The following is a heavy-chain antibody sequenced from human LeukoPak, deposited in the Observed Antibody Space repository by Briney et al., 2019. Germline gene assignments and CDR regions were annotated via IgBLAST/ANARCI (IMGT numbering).Heavy chain of an antibody. CDR2: ISSSSSYI. CDR3: ATPGSYDILTGHPFDY. J-gene: IGHJ4*02. CDR1: GFSFSSYT. V-gene: IGHV3-21*01. Sequence: PGGSLRLSCAASGFSFSSYTMNWVRQAPGKGLEWVSSISSSSSYIYHADSVKGRFTISRDNARNSLYLQMNSLRAEDTAVYYCATPGSYDILTGHPFDYWGQGTLVTVSS. D-gene: IGHD3-9*01.